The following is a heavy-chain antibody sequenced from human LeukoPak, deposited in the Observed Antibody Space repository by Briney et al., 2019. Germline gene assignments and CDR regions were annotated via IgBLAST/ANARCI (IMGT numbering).Heavy chain of an antibody. CDR2: IYPDDSDT. CDR1: GYTFSSYW. CDR3: ARQACGGDCYSSY. V-gene: IGHV5-51*01. Sequence: GESLKISCKGSGYTFSSYWIGWVRQMPGKGLEWMGIIYPDDSDTRYSPSFQGQVTISADKSISTAYLQWSSLKASDTAMYYCARQACGGDCYSSYWGQGTLVTVSS. D-gene: IGHD2-21*02. J-gene: IGHJ4*02.